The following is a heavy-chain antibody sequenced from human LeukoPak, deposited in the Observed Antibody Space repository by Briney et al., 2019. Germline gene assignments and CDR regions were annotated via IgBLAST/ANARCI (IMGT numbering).Heavy chain of an antibody. CDR1: GGSLNHNY. D-gene: IGHD6-25*01. CDR3: VRGAALPRHFDY. J-gene: IGHJ4*02. V-gene: IGHV4-59*01. Sequence: NPSENLSLTCTVSGGSLNHNYWSWIPQPPGEGLEWVGYIYYSGDTSYSPSLKSRVTISVDTSKNQFSLKLISVTPADTAVYYCVRGAALPRHFDYWGQGALVTVSS. CDR2: IYYSGDT.